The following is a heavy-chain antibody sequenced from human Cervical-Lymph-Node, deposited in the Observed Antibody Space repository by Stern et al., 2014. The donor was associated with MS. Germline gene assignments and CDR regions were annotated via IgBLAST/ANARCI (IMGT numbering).Heavy chain of an antibody. CDR2: SIPIFGTA. CDR1: GATFSSYP. Sequence: VQLVESGAEVKKPGSSGKVSGKAPGATFSSYPISWVRQAPGQGLEWMGGSIPIFGTANYAQKFQGRVTITADESTSTAYMELSSLRSEDTAVYYCARGELKEGLVRGMDVWGQGTTVTVSS. J-gene: IGHJ6*02. D-gene: IGHD1-26*01. V-gene: IGHV1-69*01. CDR3: ARGELKEGLVRGMDV.